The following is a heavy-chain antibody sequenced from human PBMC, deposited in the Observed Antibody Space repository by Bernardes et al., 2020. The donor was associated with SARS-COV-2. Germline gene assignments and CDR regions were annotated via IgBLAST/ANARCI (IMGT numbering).Heavy chain of an antibody. CDR1: GGSFSGCY. J-gene: IGHJ4*02. V-gene: IGHV4-34*01. Sequence: SETLSLTCAVYGGSFSGCYWCWIRKRQDKGLEWIGEINHSGSTNYNPSLKSRVTISVDTSKNQFSLKLSSVTAADAAVYYCAGGRRELPGYFDYWGEGTLVIVSS. CDR2: INHSGST. CDR3: AGGRRELPGYFDY. D-gene: IGHD1-26*01.